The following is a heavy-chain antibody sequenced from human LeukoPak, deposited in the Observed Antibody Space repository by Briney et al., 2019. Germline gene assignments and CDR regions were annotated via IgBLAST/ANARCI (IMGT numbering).Heavy chain of an antibody. Sequence: GGSLRLSCTASGFTLGIYDMSWFRQAPGRGLEWVGFIRSKVNGRTTECAASVKGRFTISRDDSKSIAYLQMNSLKTEDTAVYYCTRDRYSGYDGPGSSWYIIDYWGQGTLVTVSS. J-gene: IGHJ4*02. D-gene: IGHD5-12*01. CDR3: TRDRYSGYDGPGSSWYIIDY. CDR2: IRSKVNGRTT. V-gene: IGHV3-49*03. CDR1: GFTLGIYD.